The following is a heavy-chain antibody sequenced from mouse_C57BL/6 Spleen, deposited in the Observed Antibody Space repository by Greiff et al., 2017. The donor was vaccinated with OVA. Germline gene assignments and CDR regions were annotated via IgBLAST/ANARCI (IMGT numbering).Heavy chain of an antibody. CDR1: GYTFTDHT. CDR2: IYPRDGST. J-gene: IGHJ3*01. Sequence: VKLQESDAELVKPGASVKISCKVSGYTFTDHTIHWMKQRPEQGLEWIGYIYPRDGSTKYNEKFKGKATLTADKSSSTAYMQLNSLTSEDSAVYFCATKGTAQATGFAYWGQGTLVTVSA. V-gene: IGHV1-78*01. D-gene: IGHD3-1*01. CDR3: ATKGTAQATGFAY.